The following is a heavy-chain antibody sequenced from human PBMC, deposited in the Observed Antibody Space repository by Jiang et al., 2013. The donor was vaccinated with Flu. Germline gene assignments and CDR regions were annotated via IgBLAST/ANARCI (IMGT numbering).Heavy chain of an antibody. D-gene: IGHD7-27*01. Sequence: SGFSFSIYGMSWVRQAPGKGLEWISAIDGRGDTTYYADSVRGRFTISRDNSKNTLNLQMNSLRAEDTAIYYCAKDLAWGFDYWGQGTLVTVSS. V-gene: IGHV3-23*01. J-gene: IGHJ4*02. CDR1: GFSFSIYG. CDR2: IDGRGDTT. CDR3: AKDLAWGFDY.